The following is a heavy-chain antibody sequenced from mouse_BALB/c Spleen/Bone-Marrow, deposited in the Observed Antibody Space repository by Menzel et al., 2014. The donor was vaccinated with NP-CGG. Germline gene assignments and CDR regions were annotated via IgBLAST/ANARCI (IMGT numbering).Heavy chain of an antibody. CDR3: ARSTGTLFDY. J-gene: IGHJ2*01. V-gene: IGHV1-54*01. CDR2: INPGSGGT. CDR1: GYAFTNYL. D-gene: IGHD4-1*02. Sequence: VKLMESGAELVRPGTSVKVSCKASGYAFTNYLIGWVKQRPGQGLEWIGVINPGSGGTNYCEKFKGKATLTADKSSSTAYMQLSSLTSHDSAVYFCARSTGTLFDYWGQGTTLTVSS.